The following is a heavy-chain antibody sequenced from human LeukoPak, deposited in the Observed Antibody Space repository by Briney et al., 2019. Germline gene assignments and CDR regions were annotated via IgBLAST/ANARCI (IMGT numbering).Heavy chain of an antibody. J-gene: IGHJ4*02. CDR2: ISYDGSNK. Sequence: PGGSLRLSCAASGFTFSSYGMHWVRQAPGKGLEWVAVISYDGSNKYYADSVKGRFTISRDNSKNTLYLQMNSLRAEDTAVYYCAKGGSGYGDYAVDYWGQGTLVTVSS. CDR1: GFTFSSYG. D-gene: IGHD4-17*01. CDR3: AKGGSGYGDYAVDY. V-gene: IGHV3-30*18.